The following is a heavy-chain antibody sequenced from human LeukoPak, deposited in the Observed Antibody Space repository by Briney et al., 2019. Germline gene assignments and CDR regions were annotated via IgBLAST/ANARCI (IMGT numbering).Heavy chain of an antibody. D-gene: IGHD3-10*01. CDR2: ISSGSSTI. Sequence: PGGSLRLSCAASGFIFSSYSMNWVRQAPGKGLEWVSYISSGSSTIFFVDSVKGRFTISRDNAKDSLYLQMNSLRDEDTAVYYCVRDRFFAFDIWGQGTTVTVSS. CDR3: VRDRFFAFDI. J-gene: IGHJ3*02. V-gene: IGHV3-48*02. CDR1: GFIFSSYS.